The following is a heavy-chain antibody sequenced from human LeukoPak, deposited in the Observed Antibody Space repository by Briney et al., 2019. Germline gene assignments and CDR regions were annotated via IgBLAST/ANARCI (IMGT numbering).Heavy chain of an antibody. CDR2: IYHSGST. CDR3: ARVGDKVFPSFYLDY. Sequence: SQTLSLTCAVSGGSISSGGYSWSWIRQPPGKGLEWIGEIYHSGSTNYNPSLRSRVTMSVDTSKTQFSLKLSSVTAADTAVYYCARVGDKVFPSFYLDYWGQGTLVTVSS. J-gene: IGHJ4*02. D-gene: IGHD2/OR15-2a*01. CDR1: GGSISSGGYS. V-gene: IGHV4-30-2*01.